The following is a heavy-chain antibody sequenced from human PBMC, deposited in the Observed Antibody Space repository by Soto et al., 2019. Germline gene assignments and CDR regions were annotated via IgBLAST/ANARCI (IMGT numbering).Heavy chain of an antibody. V-gene: IGHV3-13*01. D-gene: IGHD2-15*01. CDR3: ARTATPGVGYGMDV. CDR1: GFTFSSYD. CDR2: IGTAGDT. Sequence: GGSLRLSCAASGFTFSSYDMHWVRQATGKGLEWVSVIGTAGDTYYPGSVKGRFTISRENAKNSLYLQMNSLRAEDTAVYYCARTATPGVGYGMDVWGQGTTVTVSS. J-gene: IGHJ6*02.